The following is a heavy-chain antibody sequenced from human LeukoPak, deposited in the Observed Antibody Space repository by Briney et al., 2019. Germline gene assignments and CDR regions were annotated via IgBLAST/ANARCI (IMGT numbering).Heavy chain of an antibody. J-gene: IGHJ6*03. V-gene: IGHV1-69*13. CDR2: IIPIFGTA. CDR1: GDTFSSYA. Sequence: SVKVSCKASGDTFSSYAISWVRQAPGQGLEWMGGIIPIFGTANYAQKFQGRVTITADESTSTAYMELSSLRSEDTAVYYCAVVVPAASYYYYYMDVWGKGTTVTVSS. CDR3: AVVVPAASYYYYYMDV. D-gene: IGHD2-2*01.